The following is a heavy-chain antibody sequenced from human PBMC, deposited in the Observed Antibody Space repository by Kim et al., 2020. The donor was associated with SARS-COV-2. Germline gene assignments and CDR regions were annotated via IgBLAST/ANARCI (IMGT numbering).Heavy chain of an antibody. J-gene: IGHJ6*02. V-gene: IGHV4-34*01. D-gene: IGHD5-12*01. CDR1: GGSFSRYY. CDR2: INHSGST. CDR3: AKIVATIPYYYGMDV. Sequence: SETLSLTCAVYGGSFSRYYWSWIRQPPGKGLEWIGEINHSGSTNYNPSLKSRVTISVDTSKNQFSLKLSSVTAADTAVYYCAKIVATIPYYYGMDVWGQG.